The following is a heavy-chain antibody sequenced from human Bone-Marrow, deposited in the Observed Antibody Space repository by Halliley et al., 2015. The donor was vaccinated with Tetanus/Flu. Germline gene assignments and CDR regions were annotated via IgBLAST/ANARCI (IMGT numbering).Heavy chain of an antibody. V-gene: IGHV3-30*18. CDR3: AKDHRRDDSSGYFGTFFDS. CDR2: ISFDGSDK. CDR1: GFSFSNYG. D-gene: IGHD3-22*01. Sequence: SLRLSCAASGFSFSNYGIHWVRQAPGKGLEWVTVISFDGSDKYYAGSVKGRFAISRDNSKNTLYLQMNSLRAEDTAVYYCAKDHRRDDSSGYFGTFFDSWGQGTLVTVSS. J-gene: IGHJ4*02.